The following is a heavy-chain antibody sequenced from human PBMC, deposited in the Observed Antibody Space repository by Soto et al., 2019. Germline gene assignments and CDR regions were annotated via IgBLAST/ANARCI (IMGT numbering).Heavy chain of an antibody. CDR1: GFTFSDHS. D-gene: IGHD1-26*01. Sequence: EVQLVESGGGLVQPGGSLRLSCAASGFTFSDHSMDWVRQAPGKGLEWVGRSRNKANSYSTEYAASVKGRFTISRDESKNSLYLQMNSLKTEDTAVYYCAWFSGSYTRGLDYWGQGTLVNVSS. V-gene: IGHV3-72*01. J-gene: IGHJ4*02. CDR2: SRNKANSYST. CDR3: AWFSGSYTRGLDY.